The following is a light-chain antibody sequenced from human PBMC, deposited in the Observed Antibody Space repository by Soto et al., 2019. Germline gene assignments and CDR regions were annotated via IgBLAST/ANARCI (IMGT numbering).Light chain of an antibody. V-gene: IGLV2-14*01. CDR2: EVN. J-gene: IGLJ1*01. Sequence: QSVLTQSASVSGSPGQSITISGTGSSSDVGGYNYVSWYQQHPDKAPKLIIFEVNSRPSGVSHRFSGSKSGNTASLTISGLQTEDEADYYCSSYTSTSSLYVFGTGTKVTVL. CDR3: SSYTSTSSLYV. CDR1: SSDVGGYNY.